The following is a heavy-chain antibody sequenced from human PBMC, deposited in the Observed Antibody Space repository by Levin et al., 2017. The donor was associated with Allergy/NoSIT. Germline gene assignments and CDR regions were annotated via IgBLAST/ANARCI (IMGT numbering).Heavy chain of an antibody. V-gene: IGHV3-7*01. J-gene: IGHJ4*02. CDR1: GFTFSNYW. Sequence: GESLKISCAASGFTFSNYWMSWVRQAPGKGLEWVANIKQDGSERKYVDYVKGRITISRDNAKNSLYLQVDDLRVEDTAVYYCARPSYVSGSFFEYWGQGTVVTVSS. CDR2: IKQDGSER. CDR3: ARPSYVSGSFFEY. D-gene: IGHD3-10*01.